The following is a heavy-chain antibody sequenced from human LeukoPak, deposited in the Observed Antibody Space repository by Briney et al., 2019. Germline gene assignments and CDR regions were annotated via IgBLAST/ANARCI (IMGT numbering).Heavy chain of an antibody. CDR3: ARSGSWGDGYNTRY. CDR2: INTNTGNP. Sequence: ASVKVSCKPTGYTFSSYAMNWVRQAPGQGLEWMGWINTNTGNPTYAQGFTGRFVFSLDTSVSTAYLQISSLKAEDTAVYYCARSGSWGDGYNTRYWGQGTLVTVSS. CDR1: GYTFSSYA. V-gene: IGHV7-4-1*02. J-gene: IGHJ4*02. D-gene: IGHD5-24*01.